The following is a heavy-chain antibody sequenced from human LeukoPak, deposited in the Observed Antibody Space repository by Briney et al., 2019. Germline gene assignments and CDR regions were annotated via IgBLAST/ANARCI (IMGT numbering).Heavy chain of an antibody. J-gene: IGHJ6*03. CDR3: ARESPPRSSSLYYYYYMDV. CDR2: IIHILGTA. V-gene: IGHV1-69*13. CDR1: GGTFSIYA. Sequence: SVKVSWKASGGTFSIYAIRWVRQPPGQGLEWVGGIIHILGTANYTQTFERRDTITGDEYTSTAYMELSSLRSEDTAVYYCARESPPRSSSLYYYYYMDVWGKGTTVTVSS. D-gene: IGHD6-6*01.